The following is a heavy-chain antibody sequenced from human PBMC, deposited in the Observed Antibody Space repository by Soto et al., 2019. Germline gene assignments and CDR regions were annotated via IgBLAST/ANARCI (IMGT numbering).Heavy chain of an antibody. CDR3: AKQFTGWSYDFDH. D-gene: IGHD6-19*01. CDR1: GFTFNTHA. Sequence: QVQLVESGGGVVQPGRSLRLSCTASGFTFNTHAMHWVRQAPGKGLEWVAVTSYEGSTKYYADYAQGRFTISRDNSKNTLYLQMTSLRAEDTAVYYCAKQFTGWSYDFDHLGQGTLVIVSS. CDR2: TSYEGSTK. J-gene: IGHJ4*02. V-gene: IGHV3-30-3*02.